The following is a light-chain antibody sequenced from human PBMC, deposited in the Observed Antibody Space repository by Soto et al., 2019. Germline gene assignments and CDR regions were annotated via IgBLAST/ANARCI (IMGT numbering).Light chain of an antibody. CDR2: GAP. CDR3: HHYGDSPIYT. J-gene: IGKJ3*01. CDR1: QSVSRNY. V-gene: IGKV3-20*01. Sequence: EIVLTQSPGTLSLSPGATATLSCRASQSVSRNYLAWFQQKPGQAPRLLIHGAPSRAAGTPDRFSGSGSGTDFTLTISRLEPEDFAVYYCHHYGDSPIYTFGPGTKVDFK.